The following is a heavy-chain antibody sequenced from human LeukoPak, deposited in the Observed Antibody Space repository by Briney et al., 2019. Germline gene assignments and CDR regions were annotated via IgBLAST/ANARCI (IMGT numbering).Heavy chain of an antibody. D-gene: IGHD5-18*01. V-gene: IGHV1-69*06. CDR3: ARDLYVGYSYGPLGY. CDR2: IIPIFGTA. J-gene: IGHJ4*02. CDR1: GGTFSSYA. Sequence: ASVKVSCKASGGTFSSYAISWVRQAPGQGLEWMGGIIPIFGTANYAQKFQGRVTITADKSTSTAYMELSSLRSEDTAVYYCARDLYVGYSYGPLGYWGQGTLVTVSS.